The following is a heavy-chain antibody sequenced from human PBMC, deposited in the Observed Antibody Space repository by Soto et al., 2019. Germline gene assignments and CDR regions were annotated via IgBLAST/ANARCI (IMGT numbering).Heavy chain of an antibody. Sequence: SETLSLTCTVSGGSISSYYWSWIRQPPGKGLEWIGYIYYSGSTNYNPSLKSRVTISVETSKNQFSLKLSSVTAADTAVYYCARVEYSRTYYFDYWGQGTLVTVSS. CDR2: IYYSGST. V-gene: IGHV4-59*01. CDR1: GGSISSYY. D-gene: IGHD6-6*01. J-gene: IGHJ4*02. CDR3: ARVEYSRTYYFDY.